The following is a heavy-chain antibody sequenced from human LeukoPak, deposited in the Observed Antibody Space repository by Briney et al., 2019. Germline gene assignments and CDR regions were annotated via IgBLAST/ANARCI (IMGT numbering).Heavy chain of an antibody. CDR2: ISGSGGST. J-gene: IGHJ4*02. D-gene: IGHD6-13*01. CDR3: AKVDGVRAAPGRGRVDS. Sequence: GGSLRLSCAASGFAFSSYVMTWVRQAPGKGLEWVSGISGSGGSTYDADSVKGRFAVSRDNSKSTLYLQLNSLRVEDTAVYYCAKVDGVRAAPGRGRVDSWGQGTLVTVSS. V-gene: IGHV3-23*01. CDR1: GFAFSSYV.